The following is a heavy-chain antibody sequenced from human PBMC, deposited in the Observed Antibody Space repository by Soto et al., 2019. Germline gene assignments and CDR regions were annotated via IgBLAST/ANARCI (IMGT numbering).Heavy chain of an antibody. Sequence: EVQLLESGGGLVQPGGSLRLSCAASGFTFSSYAMSWVRQAPGKGLEWVSVVSGSAGSTYYAYSVKGRFTISRDNAKNPLYRQRNSLRAEDTAVYYCAKDASSGITSFDSWGRGTVVTVSS. CDR2: VSGSAGST. V-gene: IGHV3-23*01. CDR3: AKDASSGITSFDS. D-gene: IGHD3-3*01. CDR1: GFTFSSYA. J-gene: IGHJ2*01.